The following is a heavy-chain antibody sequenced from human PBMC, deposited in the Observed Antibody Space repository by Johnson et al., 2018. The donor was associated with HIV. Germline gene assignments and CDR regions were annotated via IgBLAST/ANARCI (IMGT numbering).Heavy chain of an antibody. Sequence: VQLVESGGGLVQPGGSLRLSCAASGFSFDDYGMHWVRLAPGKGLEWVSGISWNSGALGYADSVKGLFTMSRDNSKNRLYLQMNRLRVEDTAVYYCAKVWDYYDSNAFDIWGQGTMVTVSS. CDR1: GFSFDDYG. V-gene: IGHV3-9*01. CDR2: ISWNSGAL. D-gene: IGHD3-22*01. J-gene: IGHJ3*02. CDR3: AKVWDYYDSNAFDI.